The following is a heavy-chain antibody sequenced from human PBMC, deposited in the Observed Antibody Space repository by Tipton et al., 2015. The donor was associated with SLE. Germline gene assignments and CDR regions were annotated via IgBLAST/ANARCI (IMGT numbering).Heavy chain of an antibody. CDR2: IGWDSAYI. D-gene: IGHD7-27*01. Sequence: SLRLSCAASGFTFSSYNMNWVRQAPGKGLEWVAGIGWDSAYIAYEDSVEGRFTISRDNAKKSLYLQMDSLRPDDTAFYYCVRVGTPDYYMDVWGKGTRVTVSS. J-gene: IGHJ6*03. CDR1: GFTFSSYN. V-gene: IGHV3-9*01. CDR3: VRVGTPDYYMDV.